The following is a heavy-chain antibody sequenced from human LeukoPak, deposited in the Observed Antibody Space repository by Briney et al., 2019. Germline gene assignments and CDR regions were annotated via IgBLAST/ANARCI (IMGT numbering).Heavy chain of an antibody. D-gene: IGHD3-22*01. Sequence: AVKVSCKASVDTFSSYAISWVRQAPRQGGEWVGTIIPNLGTANYAEKCQGRVKITTDESTSTAYIELSSLRSEDKALYYCASGEYYYDSSGYLPGGYFDYWGQGTLVTVSS. V-gene: IGHV1-69*05. J-gene: IGHJ4*02. CDR2: IIPNLGTA. CDR3: ASGEYYYDSSGYLPGGYFDY. CDR1: VDTFSSYA.